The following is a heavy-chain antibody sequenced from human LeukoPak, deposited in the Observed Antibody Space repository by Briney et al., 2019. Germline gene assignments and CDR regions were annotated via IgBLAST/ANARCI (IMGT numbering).Heavy chain of an antibody. CDR3: TTEMAYCGGDCSMDYFDY. CDR1: GFPFAPFW. V-gene: IGHV3-15*01. D-gene: IGHD2-21*02. J-gene: IGHJ4*02. Sequence: PGGSLRLSCAASGFPFAPFWMSWVRQAPGKGLEWVGRIKSKTDGGTTDYAAPVKGRFTISRDDSKNTLYLQMNSLKTEDTAVYYCTTEMAYCGGDCSMDYFDYWGQGTLVTVSS. CDR2: IKSKTDGGTT.